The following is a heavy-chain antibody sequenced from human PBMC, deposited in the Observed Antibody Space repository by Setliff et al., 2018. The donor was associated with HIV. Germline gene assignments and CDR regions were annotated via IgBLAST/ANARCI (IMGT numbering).Heavy chain of an antibody. CDR1: GYTFTKYY. CDR3: VRDNWNLGSVHNWFDP. V-gene: IGHV1-46*01. J-gene: IGHJ5*02. CDR2: INPGGGAT. Sequence: ASVKVSCKASGYTFTKYYINWVRQAPGQGLEWMGIINPGGGATTYEKKFQGRVTMTRDTSTSTVYMELNNLRFDDTAVYYCVRDNWNLGSVHNWFDPWGQGTVVTGLL. D-gene: IGHD1-7*01.